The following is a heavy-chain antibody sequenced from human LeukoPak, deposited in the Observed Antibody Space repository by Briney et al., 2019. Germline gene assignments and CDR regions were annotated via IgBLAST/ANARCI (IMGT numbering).Heavy chain of an antibody. D-gene: IGHD5-12*01. V-gene: IGHV3-23*01. CDR3: ARDGTKVATIRRGDY. J-gene: IGHJ4*02. Sequence: GGSLRLSCAASGLTFSSYAMSWVRQAPGKGLEWVSTISGSGGSTYYADSVKGRFTISRDNSKNTLYLQMNSLRAEDTAVYYCARDGTKVATIRRGDYWGQGTLVTVSS. CDR1: GLTFSSYA. CDR2: ISGSGGST.